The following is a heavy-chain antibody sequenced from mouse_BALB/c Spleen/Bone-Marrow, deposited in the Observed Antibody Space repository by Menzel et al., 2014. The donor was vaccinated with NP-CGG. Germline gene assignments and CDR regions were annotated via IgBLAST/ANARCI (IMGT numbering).Heavy chain of an antibody. Sequence: QVQLQQSDAELVKPGATVKISCKASGYTFTDYAIHWVKQKPEQGLESIGYISPGNGDIKYNETFKGNATLTADKSSSTHYIQLNSVESDDYAGYSCKKLWNFEVWGAGIPVTGSS. CDR3: KKLWNFEV. V-gene: IGHV1S53*02. CDR1: GYTFTDYA. J-gene: IGHJ1*01. CDR2: ISPGNGDI. D-gene: IGHD1-3*01.